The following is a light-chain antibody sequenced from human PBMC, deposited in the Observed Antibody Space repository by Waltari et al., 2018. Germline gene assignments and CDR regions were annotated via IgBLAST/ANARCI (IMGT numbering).Light chain of an antibody. CDR2: RIT. J-gene: IGLJ2*01. CDR3: AAWDDTLSGPV. Sequence: QSVLTQPPSASGTPGQRVTIACSGRSSNLGRNYVDWYQQPPGTAPKLIISRITQRPSGVPDRFSGSKSGTSASLAISGLRSEDEAYYYCAAWDDTLSGPVFGGGTKLTVL. CDR1: SSNLGRNY. V-gene: IGLV1-47*01.